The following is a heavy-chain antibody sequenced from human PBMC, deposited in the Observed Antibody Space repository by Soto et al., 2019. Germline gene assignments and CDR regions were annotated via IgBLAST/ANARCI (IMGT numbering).Heavy chain of an antibody. CDR3: ARSIVAAGNRWFDP. CDR2: IDWDDDK. D-gene: IGHD6-13*01. Sequence: SGPTLVNPTQTLTLTCIFSGFSLRTSGMRVSWIRQPPGKALEWLARIDWDDDKLYSTSLKTRLTISKDTSKNQVVLTMTNMDPVDTATYYCARSIVAAGNRWFDPWGQGTLVTVSS. V-gene: IGHV2-70*04. J-gene: IGHJ5*02. CDR1: GFSLRTSGMR.